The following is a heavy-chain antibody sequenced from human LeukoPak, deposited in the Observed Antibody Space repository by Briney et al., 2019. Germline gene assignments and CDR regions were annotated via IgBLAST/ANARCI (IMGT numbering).Heavy chain of an antibody. J-gene: IGHJ2*01. CDR3: AKGHLNWGHWYFDL. CDR1: GFTFSSYW. Sequence: GGSLRLSCAASGFTFSSYWMHWVRQAPGKGLVWVSRINTDWSSTSYADSVKGRFTISRDNSKNTLYLQMNSLRAEDTAVYYCAKGHLNWGHWYFDLWGRGTLVTVSS. V-gene: IGHV3-74*01. CDR2: INTDWSST. D-gene: IGHD7-27*01.